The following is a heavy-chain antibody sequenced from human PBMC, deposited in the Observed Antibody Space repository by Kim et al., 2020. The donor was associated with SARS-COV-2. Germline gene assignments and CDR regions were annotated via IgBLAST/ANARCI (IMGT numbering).Heavy chain of an antibody. V-gene: IGHV4-34*01. CDR2: IDHSGRT. Sequence: SETLSLTCAVYVGSFSGYSWSWIRQPPGKGLEWIGEIDHSGRTNYSPSLRSRVTMSVDTSKNQFSLKLSSVTAADTAVYYCARLCSGGSCNQDYWGQGTLFTVSS. CDR1: VGSFSGYS. D-gene: IGHD2-15*01. J-gene: IGHJ4*02. CDR3: ARLCSGGSCNQDY.